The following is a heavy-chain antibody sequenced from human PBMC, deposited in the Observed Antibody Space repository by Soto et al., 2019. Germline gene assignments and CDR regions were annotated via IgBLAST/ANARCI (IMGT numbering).Heavy chain of an antibody. CDR3: ARQGRNTKIVRVQHYDEDF. V-gene: IGHV4-39*01. CDR2: IYYDGTT. Sequence: KPSETLSLTCAVSSGSISSTSYYWAWIRQPPGKGLEWIGAIYYDGTTYYTESLKSRVSISVDTSKNQFSLKVNSVTAADTAVYFCARQGRNTKIVRVQHYDEDFWGQRTVVTVSS. J-gene: IGHJ4*02. CDR1: SGSISSTSYY. D-gene: IGHD3-22*01.